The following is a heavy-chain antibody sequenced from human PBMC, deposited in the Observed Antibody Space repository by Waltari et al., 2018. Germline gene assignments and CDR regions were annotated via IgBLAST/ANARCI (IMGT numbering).Heavy chain of an antibody. Sequence: VRREESGGGLLQPGGSLRLSCGASGFTSLRYELNWVRQAPGKGPGWLASMNSSGNTICYTDSVKGLFTSSSDKAENSLYLQMKSLRVEAAAHYYCASYRLAGGKSLYFDSWGQGTLVTVSS. D-gene: IGHD2-15*01. V-gene: IGHV3-48*03. CDR3: ASYRLAGGKSLYFDS. J-gene: IGHJ4*02. CDR1: GFTSLRYE. CDR2: MNSSGNTI.